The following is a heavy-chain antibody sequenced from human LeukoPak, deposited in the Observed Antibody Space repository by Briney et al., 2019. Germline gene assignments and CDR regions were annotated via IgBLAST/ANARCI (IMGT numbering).Heavy chain of an antibody. J-gene: IGHJ5*02. CDR2: INHSGST. V-gene: IGHV4-34*01. Sequence: SETLSLTCAIYGGSFSGHYWSWIRQAPGKGLEWIGEINHSGSTNYNPSLKSRVAISVDTSKNQFSLKLSSVTAADTAVYYCARVNWNDGWFDPWGQGTLVTVSS. CDR3: ARVNWNDGWFDP. D-gene: IGHD1-1*01. CDR1: GGSFSGHY.